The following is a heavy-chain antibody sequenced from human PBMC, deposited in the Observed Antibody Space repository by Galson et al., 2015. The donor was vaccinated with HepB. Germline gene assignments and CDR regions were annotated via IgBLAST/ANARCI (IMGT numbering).Heavy chain of an antibody. V-gene: IGHV4-59*08. CDR3: ARYGSGIRGFDP. Sequence: LSLTCTVSGGSISSYYWSWIRQPPGKGLEWIGYIYYSGSTYYNPSLKSRVTISIDTSKNQFSLKLSSATAADTAVYYCARYGSGIRGFDPWGQGTLVTVSS. J-gene: IGHJ5*02. D-gene: IGHD3-10*01. CDR2: IYYSGST. CDR1: GGSISSYY.